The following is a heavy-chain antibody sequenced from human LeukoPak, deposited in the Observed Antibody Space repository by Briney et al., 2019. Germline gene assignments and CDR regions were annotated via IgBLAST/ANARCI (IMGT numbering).Heavy chain of an antibody. J-gene: IGHJ3*02. D-gene: IGHD3-10*01. CDR3: ARETGDVLLGAFDI. Sequence: GGSLRLSCAGSGFTFSGYDFHWVRQATGRGLEWVSAIGTVGDTHYLDSVKGRFTISRENAKNSLYLQMNSLRAGDTAVYYCARETGDVLLGAFDIWGQGTMVTVSS. CDR1: GFTFSGYD. V-gene: IGHV3-13*04. CDR2: IGTVGDT.